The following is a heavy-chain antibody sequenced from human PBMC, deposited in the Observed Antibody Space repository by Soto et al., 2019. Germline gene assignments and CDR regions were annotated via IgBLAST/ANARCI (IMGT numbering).Heavy chain of an antibody. V-gene: IGHV3-15*01. D-gene: IGHD3-22*01. J-gene: IGHJ4*02. CDR1: GFTFSNAW. Sequence: GGSLRLSCAASGFTFSNAWMSWVRQAPGKGLEWVGRIKSKTDGGTTDYAAPVKGRFTISRDDSKNTLYLQMNSLKTEDTAVYYCTTDPGYYDSSGYDYWGQGTLVTVSS. CDR2: IKSKTDGGTT. CDR3: TTDPGYYDSSGYDY.